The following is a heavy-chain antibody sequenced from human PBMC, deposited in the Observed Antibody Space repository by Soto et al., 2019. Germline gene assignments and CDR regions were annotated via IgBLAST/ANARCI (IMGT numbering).Heavy chain of an antibody. D-gene: IGHD3-10*01. Sequence: GGSLRLSCAASGFTFSSYAMSWVRQAPGKGLEWVSAISGSGGSTYYADSVKGRFTISRDNSKNTLYLQMNSLRAEDTAVYYCAKGGVTMVRGVTADYYYGMDVWGQGTTVTVSS. J-gene: IGHJ6*02. CDR1: GFTFSSYA. CDR3: AKGGVTMVRGVTADYYYGMDV. CDR2: ISGSGGST. V-gene: IGHV3-23*01.